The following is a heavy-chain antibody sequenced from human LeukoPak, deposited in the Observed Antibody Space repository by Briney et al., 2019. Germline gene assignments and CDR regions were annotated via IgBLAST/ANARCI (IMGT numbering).Heavy chain of an antibody. D-gene: IGHD6-19*01. CDR3: ARESFSSGWYFSCASYGFDP. V-gene: IGHV3-21*01. J-gene: IGHJ5*02. CDR1: GFTFSSYS. CDR2: ISSSSSYI. Sequence: PGGCLRLSCAASGFTFSSYSMNWVRHAPGKGLEWVSSISSSSSYIYYADSVKGRFTISRDNAKNSLYLQMNSLRAEDTAVYYCARESFSSGWYFSCASYGFDPWGQGTLVTVST.